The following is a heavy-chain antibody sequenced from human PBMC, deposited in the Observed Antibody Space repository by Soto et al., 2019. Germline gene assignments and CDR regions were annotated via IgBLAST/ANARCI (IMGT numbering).Heavy chain of an antibody. CDR3: ARDRGYGDYPYYFDY. J-gene: IGHJ4*02. CDR2: INPNSGGT. V-gene: IGHV1-2*04. CDR1: GYTFTGYY. D-gene: IGHD4-17*01. Sequence: ASVKVSCKASGYTFTGYYMHWVRQAPGQGLEWMGWINPNSGGTNYAQKFQGWVTMTRDTSISTAYMELSRLRSDDTAVYYCARDRGYGDYPYYFDYWGQGTLVTVSS.